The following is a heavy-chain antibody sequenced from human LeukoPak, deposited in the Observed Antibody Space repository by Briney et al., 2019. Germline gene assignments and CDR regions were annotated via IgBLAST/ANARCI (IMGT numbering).Heavy chain of an antibody. CDR3: AKTAPRSWAVDY. V-gene: IGHV3-11*04. Sequence: GGSLRLSCAASGFTFSDYYMGWIRQAPAQGLEWISHISRSGRIIYYADSVKGRFTIARDNANNSLSLQMNSLRAEDTAVYYCAKTAPRSWAVDYWGQGTLVTVSS. J-gene: IGHJ4*02. CDR1: GFTFSDYY. CDR2: ISRSGRII. D-gene: IGHD1-1*01.